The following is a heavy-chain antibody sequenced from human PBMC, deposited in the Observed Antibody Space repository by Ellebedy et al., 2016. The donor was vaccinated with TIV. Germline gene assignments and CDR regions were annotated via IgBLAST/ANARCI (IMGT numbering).Heavy chain of an antibody. J-gene: IGHJ4*02. D-gene: IGHD6-19*01. V-gene: IGHV1-18*01. CDR3: ARAPQWLEFDY. CDR2: VSGYNGHT. CDR1: GYTFTSYG. Sequence: ASVKVSCXASGYTFTSYGFNWVRQAPGQGLEWMGWVSGYNGHTDYARNFQGRVTMTTDTSTNTAYMELRSLRSNDTAMYYCARAPQWLEFDYWGQGTLVTVSS.